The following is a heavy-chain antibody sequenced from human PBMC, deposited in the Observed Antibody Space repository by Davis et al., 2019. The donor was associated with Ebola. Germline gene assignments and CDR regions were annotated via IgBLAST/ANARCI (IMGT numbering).Heavy chain of an antibody. D-gene: IGHD1-26*01. CDR3: ARRAGATWVWFDP. CDR1: GYSFTNYW. J-gene: IGHJ5*02. Sequence: PGGSLRLSCKGSGYSFTNYWIAWVRQMPGKGLEWMGIIYPDDSDTIYSPSFQGQVTISADKSISTAYLQWSSLKASDTAMYYCARRAGATWVWFDPWGQGTLVTVSS. V-gene: IGHV5-51*01. CDR2: IYPDDSDT.